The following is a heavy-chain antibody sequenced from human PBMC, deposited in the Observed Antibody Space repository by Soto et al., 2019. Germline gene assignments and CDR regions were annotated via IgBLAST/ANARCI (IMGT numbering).Heavy chain of an antibody. CDR3: AREHSTDCSNGVCSFYYHYEMDV. D-gene: IGHD2-8*01. CDR1: GYSFTDYH. V-gene: IGHV1-2*06. Sequence: ASVKVSCKASGYSFTDYHIHWVRQAPGQGLEWLGRINPKSGCTSTAQKFQGGVTMTRDSSISTAYMELSSLRSDDKAVFFCAREHSTDCSNGVCSFYYHYEMDVWGQGTTVTVSS. J-gene: IGHJ6*02. CDR2: INPKSGCT.